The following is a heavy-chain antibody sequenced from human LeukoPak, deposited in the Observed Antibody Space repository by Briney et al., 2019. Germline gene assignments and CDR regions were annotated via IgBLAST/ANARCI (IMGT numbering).Heavy chain of an antibody. V-gene: IGHV3-23*01. CDR3: AKDFYRDITARIDY. D-gene: IGHD3-3*01. Sequence: GGSLRLSCAASGFTFSSYAMSWVRQAPGKGLEWVSGISGSGGSTYYADSVKGRFTISRDNSKNTLYLQMNSLRAEDTAVYYCAKDFYRDITARIDYWGQGTLVTVSS. J-gene: IGHJ4*02. CDR1: GFTFSSYA. CDR2: ISGSGGST.